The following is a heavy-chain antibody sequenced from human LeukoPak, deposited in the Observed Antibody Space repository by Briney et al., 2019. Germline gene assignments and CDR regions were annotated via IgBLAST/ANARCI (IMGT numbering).Heavy chain of an antibody. D-gene: IGHD3-16*01. CDR3: ARDSPGDDYVWGSYRYYFDH. CDR2: INPNSGGT. J-gene: IGHJ4*02. V-gene: IGHV1-2*06. Sequence: ASAKVSCKASGCTFTGYYMHWVRQAPGQGLEWMGRINPNSGGTNYAQKFQGRVTMTRDTSISTAYMELSRLRSDDTAVYYCARDSPGDDYVWGSYRYYFDHWGQGTLVTVSS. CDR1: GCTFTGYY.